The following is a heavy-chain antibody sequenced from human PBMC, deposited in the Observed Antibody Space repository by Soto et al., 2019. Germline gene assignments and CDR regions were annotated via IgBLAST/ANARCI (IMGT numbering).Heavy chain of an antibody. V-gene: IGHV3-30*18. Sequence: RGGALTLACAAPVFPVSAQGMHWVRRAPGKGLEWVSVISYDGSNKYYAYSVKGRLTISRDNSKNTLYLQMNSLRAEDTAVYYCAKDLLSSGNYYFEYWGQGTLVPVSS. D-gene: IGHD3-22*01. J-gene: IGHJ4*02. CDR3: AKDLLSSGNYYFEY. CDR1: VFPVSAQG. CDR2: ISYDGSNK.